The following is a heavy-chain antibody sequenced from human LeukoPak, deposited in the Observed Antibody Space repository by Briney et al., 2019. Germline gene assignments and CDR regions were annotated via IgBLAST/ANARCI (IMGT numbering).Heavy chain of an antibody. CDR2: VKQDGSEQ. CDR1: GFSITPYY. D-gene: IGHD6-19*01. V-gene: IGHV3-7*01. Sequence: PGGSLRLSCAASGFSITPYYMAWVRQVPGKGLGWVANVKQDGSEQYYVDSVKGRFTISRDNAKKSLYLQMNSLRADDTAVYYCARGASVVAGSDDVFDIWGQGTMVTVSS. J-gene: IGHJ3*02. CDR3: ARGASVVAGSDDVFDI.